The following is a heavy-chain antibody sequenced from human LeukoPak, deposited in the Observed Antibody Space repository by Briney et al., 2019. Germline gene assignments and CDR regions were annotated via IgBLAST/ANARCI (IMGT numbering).Heavy chain of an antibody. Sequence: SEALSLTCTVSGGSIRGYYWSWIRQPPGKGLEWIGYIYYSGSTNYNPSLKSRVTISVDTSKNQFSLKLSSVTAADTAVYYCARDSRSYYASSGYYGTFDYWGQGTLVTVSS. CDR1: GGSIRGYY. CDR2: IYYSGST. CDR3: ARDSRSYYASSGYYGTFDY. J-gene: IGHJ4*02. D-gene: IGHD3-22*01. V-gene: IGHV4-59*01.